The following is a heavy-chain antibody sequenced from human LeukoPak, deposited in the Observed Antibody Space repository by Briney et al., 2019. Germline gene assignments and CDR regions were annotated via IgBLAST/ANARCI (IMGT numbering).Heavy chain of an antibody. CDR1: GFTLSSYG. V-gene: IGHV3-30*18. CDR2: ISYDGSNK. CDR3: AKPYYYGSGSYYFDY. J-gene: IGHJ4*02. Sequence: PGRSLRHSCAASGFTLSSYGMHWVRQAPGKGLEWVAVISYDGSNKYYADSVKGRFTISRDNSKNTLYLQMNSLRAEDTAVYYCAKPYYYGSGSYYFDYWGQGTLVTVSS. D-gene: IGHD3-10*01.